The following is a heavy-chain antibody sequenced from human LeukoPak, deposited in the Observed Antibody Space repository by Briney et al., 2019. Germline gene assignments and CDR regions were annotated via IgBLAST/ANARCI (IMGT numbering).Heavy chain of an antibody. CDR3: ARDAGGGYGGMRFDP. V-gene: IGHV1-18*01. D-gene: IGHD5-18*01. Sequence: ASVKVSCKASGYTFTNYGISWVRQAPGQGLEWMGWISVYNGNTNYAQKLQGRVTMTRDTSTSTVYMELSSLRSEDTAVYYCARDAGGGYGGMRFDPWGQGTLVTVSS. CDR2: ISVYNGNT. J-gene: IGHJ5*02. CDR1: GYTFTNYG.